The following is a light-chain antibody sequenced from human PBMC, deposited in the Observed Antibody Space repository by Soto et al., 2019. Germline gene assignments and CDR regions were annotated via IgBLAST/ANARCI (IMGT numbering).Light chain of an antibody. Sequence: QSALTQPASVSGSPGQSITISCTGTSSDVGGFIFVSWYQQHPGRAPKLMIYDVSNWPSGVSIRFSGSKSGNTASLTISGLQADDDADYYCVSYTTSASYVFGTGTKVTLL. CDR3: VSYTTSASYV. CDR1: SSDVGGFIF. J-gene: IGLJ1*01. V-gene: IGLV2-14*01. CDR2: DVS.